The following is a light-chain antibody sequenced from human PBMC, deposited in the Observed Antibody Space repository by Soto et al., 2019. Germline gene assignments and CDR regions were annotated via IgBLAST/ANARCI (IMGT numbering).Light chain of an antibody. CDR2: GAS. CDR1: QSVSSSY. CDR3: QHYGSSPFT. V-gene: IGKV3-20*01. J-gene: IGKJ3*01. Sequence: EFVLTQSPGTLSLSPGERATLSCRASQSVSSSYLAWYQQKPGQAPRLLIYGASSRATGIPDRFSGSGSGTDFTLTISRLEPEEFAVYYCQHYGSSPFTFGPGTKVDIK.